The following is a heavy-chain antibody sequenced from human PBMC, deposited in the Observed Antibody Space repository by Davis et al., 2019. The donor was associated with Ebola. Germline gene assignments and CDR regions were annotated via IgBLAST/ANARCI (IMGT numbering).Heavy chain of an antibody. D-gene: IGHD3-16*01. CDR2: IYWDDDK. J-gene: IGHJ4*02. CDR3: AHSHYGGGDY. CDR1: GGSISSYYW. Sequence: TLSLTCTVSGGSISSYYWSWIRQPPGKALEWLALIYWDDDKRYSPSLKSRLTITKDTSKNQVVLTMTNMDPVDTATYYCAHSHYGGGDYWGQGTLVTVSS. V-gene: IGHV2-5*08.